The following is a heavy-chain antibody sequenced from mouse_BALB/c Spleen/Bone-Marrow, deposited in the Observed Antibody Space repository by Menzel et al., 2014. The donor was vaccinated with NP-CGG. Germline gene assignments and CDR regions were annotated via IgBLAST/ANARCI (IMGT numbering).Heavy chain of an antibody. J-gene: IGHJ3*01. CDR1: GYAFSRSW. Sequence: QVQLQQSGAELVRPGSSVKISCKASGYAFSRSWMNWVKQRPGQGLEWIGQIYPGDDDTTYSGKFKGRATLTADKSSGTAYMQLSSLTSEDSAVCFCAGSTPLAYWGQGTLVTVPA. CDR2: IYPGDDDT. V-gene: IGHV1-80*01. D-gene: IGHD1-1*01. CDR3: AGSTPLAY.